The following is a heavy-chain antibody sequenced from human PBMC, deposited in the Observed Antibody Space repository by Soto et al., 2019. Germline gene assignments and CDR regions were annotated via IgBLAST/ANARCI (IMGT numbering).Heavy chain of an antibody. CDR3: ARGKYSSPRGGLDV. V-gene: IGHV3-30*03. J-gene: IGHJ6*02. CDR1: GFTFSSYG. D-gene: IGHD4-4*01. Sequence: PGGSLRLSCAASGFTFSSYGMHWVRQAPGKGLEWVAVISYDGSNKYYADSVKGRFTISRDNSKNTLYLQWGSLKASDSALYYCARGKYSSPRGGLDVWGQGTPVTVSS. CDR2: ISYDGSNK.